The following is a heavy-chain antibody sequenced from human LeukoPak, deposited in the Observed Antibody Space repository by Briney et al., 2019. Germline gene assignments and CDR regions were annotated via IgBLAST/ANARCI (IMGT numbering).Heavy chain of an antibody. CDR3: AGRYYYGSGSLKR. V-gene: IGHV4-34*01. CDR2: INQSGST. Sequence: SETLSLTCAVYGGSFSGYYWSWIRQPPGKGLEWIGEINQSGSTNHNPSLKSRVTISVDTSKNQFSLKLSSVTAADTAVYYCAGRYYYGSGSLKRWGQGTLVTVSS. J-gene: IGHJ4*02. D-gene: IGHD3-10*01. CDR1: GGSFSGYY.